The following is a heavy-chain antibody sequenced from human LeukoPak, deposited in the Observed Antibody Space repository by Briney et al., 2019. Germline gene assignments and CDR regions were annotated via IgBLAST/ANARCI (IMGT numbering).Heavy chain of an antibody. V-gene: IGHV3-23*01. J-gene: IGHJ5*02. Sequence: PGGSLRLSCAASGFTFSSYAMSWVRQAPGKGLEWVSGISGRTGNTYYADSVKGRFTISRDNAKNSLYLQMNSLRAEDTAVYYCARDTGGRGWFDPWGQGTLVTVSS. CDR1: GFTFSSYA. D-gene: IGHD2-8*02. CDR2: ISGRTGNT. CDR3: ARDTGGRGWFDP.